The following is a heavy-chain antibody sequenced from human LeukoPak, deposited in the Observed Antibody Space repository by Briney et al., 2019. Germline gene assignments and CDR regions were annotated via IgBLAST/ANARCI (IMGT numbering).Heavy chain of an antibody. Sequence: PGGSLRLSCAASGFTCSSYWMSWVRQAPGKGLEWVANIKQDGSEKYYVGSVKGRFTISRDNAKNSLYLQMNSLRVEDTAVYYCARIRRGWSQNWDYWGQGTLVTVSS. D-gene: IGHD6-19*01. CDR2: IKQDGSEK. CDR3: ARIRRGWSQNWDY. V-gene: IGHV3-7*01. CDR1: GFTCSSYW. J-gene: IGHJ4*02.